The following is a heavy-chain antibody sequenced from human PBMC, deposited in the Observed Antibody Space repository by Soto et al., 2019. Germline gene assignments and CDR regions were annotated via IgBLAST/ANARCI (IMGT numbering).Heavy chain of an antibody. J-gene: IGHJ6*03. Sequence: ASVKVSCKASGYTFTGYYMHWVRQAPGQGLEWMGWINPNSGGTNYAQKFQGWVTMTRDTSISTAYMELSRLRSDDTAVYYCARDGQSRGRGYYYYYMDVCGKGTTVTVSS. V-gene: IGHV1-2*04. CDR1: GYTFTGYY. CDR3: ARDGQSRGRGYYYYYMDV. CDR2: INPNSGGT. D-gene: IGHD3-10*01.